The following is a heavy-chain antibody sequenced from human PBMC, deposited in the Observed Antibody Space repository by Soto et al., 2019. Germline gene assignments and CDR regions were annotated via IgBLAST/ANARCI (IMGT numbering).Heavy chain of an antibody. D-gene: IGHD2-2*01. J-gene: IGHJ4*02. CDR2: ISGSGGSA. Sequence: EVQLLESGGGLVQPGGSLRLSCVASGFTFASYAMSWVRQAPGKGLEWVSAISGSGGSAYYADSAKGRFAMYRDNSNITSYMQLTGLEAEGTAVYYCDSRAVPGASSDSVGFDYWGQGTLCTGPS. CDR1: GFTFASYA. V-gene: IGHV3-23*01. CDR3: DSRAVPGASSDSVGFDY.